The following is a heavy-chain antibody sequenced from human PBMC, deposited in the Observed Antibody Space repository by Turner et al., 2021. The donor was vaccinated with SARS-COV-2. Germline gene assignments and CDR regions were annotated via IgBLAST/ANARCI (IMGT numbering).Heavy chain of an antibody. V-gene: IGHV3-21*01. CDR2: ISIGSSYI. CDR1: GFTYSRFN. Sequence: EVQLVESGGGLVKHGGSLRLAWGASGFTYSRFNMNWVRQSPRQWLAWVSSISIGSSYIYYADSVKGRFTISRDNAKNSLYLQMNSLRAEDTAVYYCARVFPEVAGYSSSWYSYYYGMDVWGQGTTVTVSS. CDR3: ARVFPEVAGYSSSWYSYYYGMDV. J-gene: IGHJ6*02. D-gene: IGHD6-13*01.